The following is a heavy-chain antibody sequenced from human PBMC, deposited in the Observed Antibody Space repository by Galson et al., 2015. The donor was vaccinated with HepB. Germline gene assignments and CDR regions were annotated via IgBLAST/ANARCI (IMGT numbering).Heavy chain of an antibody. CDR3: AKDTVHSSWYNYYYYGMDV. V-gene: IGHV3-30*18. CDR1: GFTFSSYG. CDR2: ISYDGSNK. Sequence: SLRLSCAASGFTFSSYGMHWVRQAPGKGLEWVAVISYDGSNKYYADSVKGRFTIFRDNSKNTLYLQMNSLRAEDTAVYYCAKDTVHSSWYNYYYYGMDVWGQGTTVTVSS. J-gene: IGHJ6*02. D-gene: IGHD6-13*01.